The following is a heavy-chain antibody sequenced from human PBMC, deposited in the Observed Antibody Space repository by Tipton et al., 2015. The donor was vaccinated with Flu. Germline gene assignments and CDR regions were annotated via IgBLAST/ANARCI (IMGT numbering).Heavy chain of an antibody. CDR1: GGSFSGYY. J-gene: IGHJ5*02. CDR2: INHSGST. V-gene: IGHV4-34*01. CDR3: ARGPVNSTLWFDP. D-gene: IGHD4-17*01. Sequence: TLSLTCAVYGGSFSGYYWSWIRQPPGKGLEWIGEINHSGSTNYNPSLKSRVTISVDTSKNQFSLKLSSVTAADTAVYYCARGPVNSTLWFDPWGQGTPVTVSS.